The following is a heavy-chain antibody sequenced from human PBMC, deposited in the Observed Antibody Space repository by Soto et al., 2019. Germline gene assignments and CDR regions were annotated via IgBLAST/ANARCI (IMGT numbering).Heavy chain of an antibody. J-gene: IGHJ6*03. Sequence: GGSLRLSCAASGFTFSSYAMSWVRQAPGKGLEWVSAISGSGGSTYYADSVKGRFTISRDNSKNTLYLQMNSLRAEDTAVYYCAKRGGGYSYGTPMKIDSDLYYMDVWGKGTTVTVSS. V-gene: IGHV3-23*01. CDR3: AKRGGGYSYGTPMKIDSDLYYMDV. CDR2: ISGSGGST. D-gene: IGHD5-18*01. CDR1: GFTFSSYA.